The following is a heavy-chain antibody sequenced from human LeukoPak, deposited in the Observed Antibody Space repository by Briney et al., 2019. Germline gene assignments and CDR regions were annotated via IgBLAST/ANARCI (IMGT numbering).Heavy chain of an antibody. CDR2: IYYSGIT. V-gene: IGHV4-59*08. Sequence: SETLSLTCTVSGGSISTYYWSWIRQPPGKGLEWIGYIYYSGITNYNPSLKSRATISVDTSKNQFSLKLNSVTAADTAVYYCARGTVYYYGSGSYYFDYWGQGTLVTVSS. D-gene: IGHD3-10*01. CDR3: ARGTVYYYGSGSYYFDY. J-gene: IGHJ4*02. CDR1: GGSISTYY.